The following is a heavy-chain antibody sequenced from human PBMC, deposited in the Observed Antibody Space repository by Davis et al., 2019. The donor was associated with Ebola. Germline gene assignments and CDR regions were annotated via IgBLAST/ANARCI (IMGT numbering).Heavy chain of an antibody. V-gene: IGHV5-51*01. CDR2: IYTGDSDT. CDR1: GDSFTSQW. Sequence: GESLKISCKDSGDSFTSQWIGWVRQMPGKGLERMGLIYTGDSDTRYSPSFRGQVTISADKSTKTAFLQWSSLRASDTAMYYCASLRRTITGMDDGYDIWGQGTKVTVSS. J-gene: IGHJ3*02. CDR3: ASLRRTITGMDDGYDI. D-gene: IGHD2-8*02.